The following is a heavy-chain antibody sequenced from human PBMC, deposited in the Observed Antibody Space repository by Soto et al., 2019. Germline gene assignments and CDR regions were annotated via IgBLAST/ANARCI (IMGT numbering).Heavy chain of an antibody. D-gene: IGHD5-12*01. CDR2: ISGSGSST. J-gene: IGHJ4*02. Sequence: GGSLRLSCAASGFSFTTYVMAWVRQTPGKGLEWVSGISGSGSSTYYADSVKGRFTISRDNSKNTLYLQMNSLRVEDTAVYYCAKDEWAMATRPTAFDYWGLGTLVTVSS. CDR1: GFSFTTYV. CDR3: AKDEWAMATRPTAFDY. V-gene: IGHV3-23*01.